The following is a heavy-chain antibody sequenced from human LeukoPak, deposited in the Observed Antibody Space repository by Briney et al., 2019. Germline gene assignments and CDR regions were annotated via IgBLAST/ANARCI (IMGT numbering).Heavy chain of an antibody. CDR1: GGSISSDVYY. J-gene: IGHJ4*02. V-gene: IGHV4-30-4*08. CDR2: ISYSGST. D-gene: IGHD4-23*01. CDR3: ARDTVGTRLDY. Sequence: KPSETLSLTCTVSGGSISSDVYYWGWIRQPPGKGLEWLGYISYSGSTYYNPSLKSRVTMSVDRSENQFSLRLNSVTAADAAVYYCARDTVGTRLDYWGQGTLVTVSS.